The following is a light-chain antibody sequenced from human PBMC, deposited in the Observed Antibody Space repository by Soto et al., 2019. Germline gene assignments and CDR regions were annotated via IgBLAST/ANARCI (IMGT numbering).Light chain of an antibody. CDR2: DAS. CDR3: QQHT. CDR1: QTISNW. Sequence: DIQMTQSPSTLSASVGDRVTITCRASQTISNWLAWYQQKPGKAPRLLIYDASTLESGVPSRFSGSASGTAFTLTISSLQPDDFATYYCQQHTFGQGTKLEIK. J-gene: IGKJ2*01. V-gene: IGKV1-5*01.